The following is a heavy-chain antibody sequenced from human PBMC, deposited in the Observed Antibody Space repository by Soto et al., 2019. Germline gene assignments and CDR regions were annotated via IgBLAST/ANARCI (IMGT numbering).Heavy chain of an antibody. CDR2: VSIGGST. V-gene: IGHV3-23*01. D-gene: IGHD2-15*01. J-gene: IGHJ4*02. Sequence: DVQLLESGGGLVQPEGSLRLSCTASGFTFSSYAMGWGRQGPGKGLEWVAVVSIGGSTHYADSVRGQFTISRDNSKNTLSLQMNSLTAEDTAVYFCAKRRGAGGHFDYWGQGALVTVSS. CDR3: AKRRGAGGHFDY. CDR1: GFTFSSYA.